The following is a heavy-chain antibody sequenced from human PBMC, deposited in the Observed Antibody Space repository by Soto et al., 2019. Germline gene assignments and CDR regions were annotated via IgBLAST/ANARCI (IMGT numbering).Heavy chain of an antibody. V-gene: IGHV1-69*12. CDR1: GGTFSTYA. D-gene: IGHD5-18*01. CDR3: ASGIQLWLRRINNGYSG. CDR2: IIPMFGTA. Sequence: QVQLVQSGAEVKKPESSVKVSCKAPGGTFSTYAISWVRQAPGQGLEWMGGIIPMFGTANYAQRFQDRVTFTADESTKTVYMELSSLRSEDTAVYFCASGIQLWLRRINNGYSGWGQGTLVTVSS. J-gene: IGHJ4*02.